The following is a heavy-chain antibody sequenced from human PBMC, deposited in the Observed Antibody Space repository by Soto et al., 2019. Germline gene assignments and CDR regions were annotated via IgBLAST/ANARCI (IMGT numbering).Heavy chain of an antibody. CDR3: ARQQALDY. CDR2: MNPHSGDT. Sequence: ASVKVSCKASGYTFVNYEINWVRHATGQGLEWLGWMNPHSGDTFYAQNFQGRVTMTRNTSITTAYMELNSLKSEDTAVYYCARQQALDYWGQGSLVTVAS. V-gene: IGHV1-8*01. CDR1: GYTFVNYE. J-gene: IGHJ4*02.